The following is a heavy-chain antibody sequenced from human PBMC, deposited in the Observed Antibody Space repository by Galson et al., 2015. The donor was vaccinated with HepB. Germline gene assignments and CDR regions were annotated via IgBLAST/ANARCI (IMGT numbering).Heavy chain of an antibody. CDR1: GYRFISHW. CDR2: IDPSDSYT. J-gene: IGHJ6*03. V-gene: IGHV5-10-1*01. D-gene: IGHD3-3*01. CDR3: ARANFYSDYWRAPAARYYYYMDV. Sequence: QSGAEVKKPGESLRISCKGSGYRFISHWISWVRQMPGKGLEWMGRIDPSDSYTKYNPSLQSRATMSVDTSKNQFSLKLSSVTAADTAVYYCARANFYSDYWRAPAARYYYYMDVWGQGTTVTVSS.